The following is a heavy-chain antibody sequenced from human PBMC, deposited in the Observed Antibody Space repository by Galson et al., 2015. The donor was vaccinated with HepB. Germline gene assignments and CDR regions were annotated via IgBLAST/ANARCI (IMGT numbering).Heavy chain of an antibody. D-gene: IGHD3-16*01. CDR1: GFIFRHHA. J-gene: IGHJ5*02. V-gene: IGHV3-23*01. Sequence: LRLSCAGSGFIFRHHAMAWIRQAPGKGLEWVSGINGRGSTRSYSDAVKGRFSISRDDSKDTVFLQMDNLRPEDTAVYYCVKEGAWFGGDWFDPWGQGALVTVS. CDR2: INGRGSTR. CDR3: VKEGAWFGGDWFDP.